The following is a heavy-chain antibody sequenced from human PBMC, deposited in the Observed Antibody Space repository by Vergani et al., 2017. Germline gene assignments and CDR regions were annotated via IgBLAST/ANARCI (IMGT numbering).Heavy chain of an antibody. CDR3: GRHRGSGGFFPSSYFYGMDV. CDR1: DSSIMTNPY. CDR2: IHHSGDT. V-gene: IGHV4-38-2*01. Sequence: QVQLQESGPGLVKPSETLTLTCDVSDSSIMTNPYWGWFRQSPGKGLEWIGCIHHSGDTHYNSSLKSRVSISIVSSSKFSLSLTSVTAADTAIYYCGRHRGSGGFFPSSYFYGMDVWGDGATVTVSS. D-gene: IGHD3-10*01. J-gene: IGHJ6*04.